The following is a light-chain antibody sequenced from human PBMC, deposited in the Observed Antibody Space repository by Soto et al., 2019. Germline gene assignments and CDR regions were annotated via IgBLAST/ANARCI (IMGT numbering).Light chain of an antibody. CDR1: QSISSY. V-gene: IGKV1-39*01. J-gene: IGKJ1*01. CDR3: QQSYSTPWT. Sequence: DIQMTQSPSSLSASVGDRVTITCRASQSISSYLNWYQQKPGKAPKLLIYAASSLQSRVPSSFSGSGSGTDFTLTISSLQPEDFATYYCQQSYSTPWTFGQGTKVDI. CDR2: AAS.